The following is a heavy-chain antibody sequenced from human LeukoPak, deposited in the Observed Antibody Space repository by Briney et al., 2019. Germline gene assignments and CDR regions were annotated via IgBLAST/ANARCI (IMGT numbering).Heavy chain of an antibody. CDR2: INPNSGGT. CDR1: GYTFTGYY. CDR3: ARDSGSHEYYFDY. Sequence: ASVKVSCKASGYTFTGYYMHWVRQAPGQGLEWMGWINPNSGGTNYAQKFQGRVTMTRDTSISTAYMELSRLRSDDTAVYYCARDSGSHEYYFDYWGQGTLVTVSS. J-gene: IGHJ4*02. V-gene: IGHV1-2*02. D-gene: IGHD1-26*01.